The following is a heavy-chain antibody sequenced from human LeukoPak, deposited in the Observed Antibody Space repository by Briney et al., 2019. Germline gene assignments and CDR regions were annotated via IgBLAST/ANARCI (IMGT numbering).Heavy chain of an antibody. D-gene: IGHD3-3*01. Sequence: ASVEVSCKASGYTFTSYDINWVRQATGQGLEWMGWMNPNSGNTGYAQKFQGRVTMTRNTSISTAYMELSSLRSEDTAVYYCARVPLYYDFWSGYYSRGMDVWGQGTTVTVSS. J-gene: IGHJ6*02. CDR3: ARVPLYYDFWSGYYSRGMDV. V-gene: IGHV1-8*01. CDR1: GYTFTSYD. CDR2: MNPNSGNT.